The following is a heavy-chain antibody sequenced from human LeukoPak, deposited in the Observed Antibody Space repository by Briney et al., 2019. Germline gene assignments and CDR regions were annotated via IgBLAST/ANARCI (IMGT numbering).Heavy chain of an antibody. D-gene: IGHD6-19*01. CDR2: ISSSSNYI. J-gene: IGHJ4*02. V-gene: IGHV3-21*01. CDR1: GFTFSTYT. Sequence: PGGSLRLSCAASGFTFSTYTMNWVRQAPGKGLEWVSSISSSSNYIYYADSLKGRFTISRDNAKNSLYLQMNSLRAEDTAVYYCARDQYSSGWPTPSYYFDYWGQGTLVTVSS. CDR3: ARDQYSSGWPTPSYYFDY.